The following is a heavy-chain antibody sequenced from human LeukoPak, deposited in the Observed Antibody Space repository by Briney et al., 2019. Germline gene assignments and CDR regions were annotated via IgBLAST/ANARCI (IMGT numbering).Heavy chain of an antibody. V-gene: IGHV1-46*01. J-gene: IGHJ4*02. CDR1: RYTYPRYY. CDR2: INHSGDST. CDR3: ARHKEVGDDYDLDY. Sequence: ASVKVSCMACRYTYPRYYMHWVRQAPGQGLEWMGIINHSGDSTSYTQKLRGRVTKHRDTPTHTLNMEASSLTSRDRAVYYCARHKEVGDDYDLDYWGQRTLVTVSS. D-gene: IGHD4-17*01.